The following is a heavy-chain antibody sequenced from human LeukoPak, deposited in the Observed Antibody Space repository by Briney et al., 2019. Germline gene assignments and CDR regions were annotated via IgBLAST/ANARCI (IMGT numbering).Heavy chain of an antibody. CDR2: INHSGST. CDR1: GGSFSGYY. D-gene: IGHD6-19*01. J-gene: IGHJ1*01. Sequence: SETLSLTCAVYGGSFSGYYWSWIRQPPGKGLEWIGEINHSGSTNYNPSLKSRVTISVDTSKNQFSLKLSSVTAADTAVYYCARDGYSSGWTYFQHWGQGTLVTVSS. V-gene: IGHV4-34*01. CDR3: ARDGYSSGWTYFQH.